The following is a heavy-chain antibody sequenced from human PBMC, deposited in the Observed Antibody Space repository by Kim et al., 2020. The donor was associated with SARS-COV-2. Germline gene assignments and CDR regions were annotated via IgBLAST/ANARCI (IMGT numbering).Heavy chain of an antibody. CDR1: GGSISSYY. CDR3: ARHDVGDGYNRVDWYFDL. Sequence: SETLSLTCTVSGGSISSYYWSWIRQPPGKGLEWIGYIYYSGSTNYNPSLKSRVTISVDTSKNQFSLKLSSVTAADTAVYYCARHDVGDGYNRVDWYFDL. V-gene: IGHV4-59*08. D-gene: IGHD5-12*01. CDR2: IYYSGST. J-gene: IGHJ2*01.